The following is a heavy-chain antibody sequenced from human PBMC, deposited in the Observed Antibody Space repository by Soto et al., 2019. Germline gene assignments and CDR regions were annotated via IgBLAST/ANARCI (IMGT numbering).Heavy chain of an antibody. CDR1: GFTFSDYY. Sequence: PGGSLRLSCAASGFTFSDYYMSWIRQAPGKGLEWVSYISSSGSTIYYADSMKGRLTISRDNAKNSLYLQMSSLRDEDTAVYFCARDHSLRTYYFDYWGQGTLVTVSS. D-gene: IGHD2-8*01. CDR2: ISSSGSTI. V-gene: IGHV3-11*04. J-gene: IGHJ4*02. CDR3: ARDHSLRTYYFDY.